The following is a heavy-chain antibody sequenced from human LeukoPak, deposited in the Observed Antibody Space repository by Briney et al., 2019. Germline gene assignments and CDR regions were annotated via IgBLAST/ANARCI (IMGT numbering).Heavy chain of an antibody. CDR2: IYYSGST. J-gene: IGHJ4*02. Sequence: NASETLSLTCTVSGGSISSYYWSWIRQPPGKGLEWIGYIYYSGSTNYNPSLKSRVTISVDTSKNQFSLKLSSMTAADTAVYYCARDRGGSGDWGQGTLVTVSS. CDR3: ARDRGGSGD. CDR1: GGSISSYY. V-gene: IGHV4-59*01. D-gene: IGHD2-15*01.